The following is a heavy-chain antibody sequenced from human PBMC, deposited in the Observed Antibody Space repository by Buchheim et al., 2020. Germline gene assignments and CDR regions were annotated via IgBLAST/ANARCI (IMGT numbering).Heavy chain of an antibody. J-gene: IGHJ4*02. D-gene: IGHD6-6*01. Sequence: EVQLVESGGGLVQPGGSLRLSCGASGFTFTTYWMSWVRQAPGKGLEWLANIKQDGSEKYYVDSVKGRFTISRDNAKNSLYLQMNSLRAEDTAVYYCARDSIAARYSASDYWGQGTL. CDR2: IKQDGSEK. CDR1: GFTFTTYW. V-gene: IGHV3-7*01. CDR3: ARDSIAARYSASDY.